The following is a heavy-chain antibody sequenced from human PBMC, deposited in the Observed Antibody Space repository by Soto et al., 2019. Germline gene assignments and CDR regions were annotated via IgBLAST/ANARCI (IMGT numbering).Heavy chain of an antibody. CDR3: ACLVVATGSVS. D-gene: IGHD1-26*01. Sequence: EVQLLESGGGLVQPGGSLRLSCAASGFTFSNYGMSWVRQAPGKGLEWVSSIGSSGATTYYADSVKGRFSISRDNSKNSLYLQWNSLGAEDTAIYCCACLVVATGSVSWGHGTPVTVSS. CDR2: IGSSGATT. J-gene: IGHJ5*01. CDR1: GFTFSNYG. V-gene: IGHV3-23*01.